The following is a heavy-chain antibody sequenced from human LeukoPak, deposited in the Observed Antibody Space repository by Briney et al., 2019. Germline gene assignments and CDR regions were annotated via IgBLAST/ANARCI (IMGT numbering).Heavy chain of an antibody. D-gene: IGHD1-26*01. Sequence: MSSETLSLTCTVSGGSISSSSYYWSWIRQPPGKGLEWIGYIYYSGSTNYNPSLKSRVTISVDTSKNQFSLKLSSVTAADTAVYYCARVSSGATLIHYWGQGTLVTVSS. CDR3: ARVSSGATLIHY. V-gene: IGHV4-61*01. J-gene: IGHJ4*02. CDR2: IYYSGST. CDR1: GGSISSSSYY.